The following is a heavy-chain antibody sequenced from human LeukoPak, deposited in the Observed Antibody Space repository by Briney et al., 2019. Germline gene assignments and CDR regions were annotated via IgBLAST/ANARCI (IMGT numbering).Heavy chain of an antibody. CDR3: ARAGAYHFDN. CDR1: GFSFSSYA. Sequence: GGSLRLSCTASGFSFSSYAMSWVRQAPGKGLEWVSLIGGGGGRTNYADSVKGRFTISRDNAKNTLYLQMNSLRAEDTAVYYCARAGAYHFDNWGQGTLVTVSS. V-gene: IGHV3-23*01. CDR2: IGGGGGRT. J-gene: IGHJ4*02. D-gene: IGHD3-16*01.